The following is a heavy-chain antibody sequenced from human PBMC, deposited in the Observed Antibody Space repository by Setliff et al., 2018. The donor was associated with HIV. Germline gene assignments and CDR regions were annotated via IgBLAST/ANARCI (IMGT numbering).Heavy chain of an antibody. CDR3: ARVVSQSNPHWYFDL. CDR2: ISTYSDEA. Sequence: ASVKVSCKASGGTFSSYAISWVRQAPGQGLEWMGWISTYSDEASYAENLQGRVTMTTDTSTNTASMELRSLRSDDTAIYYCARVVSQSNPHWYFDLWGRGTLVTVS. D-gene: IGHD3-10*01. CDR1: GGTFSSYA. V-gene: IGHV1-18*01. J-gene: IGHJ2*01.